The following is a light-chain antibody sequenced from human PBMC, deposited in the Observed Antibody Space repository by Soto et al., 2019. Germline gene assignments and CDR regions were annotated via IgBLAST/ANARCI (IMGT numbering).Light chain of an antibody. CDR1: QSVSFW. J-gene: IGKJ1*01. CDR2: KAS. CDR3: HQYNPHCP. V-gene: IGKV1-5*03. Sequence: VTKSPAALPVDIGDRVTITCRASQSVSFWLAWYQQKPGQAPKLLIYKASNLESGVPSRFRGRGFGTEFTLTISSLQPDDFATYSCHQYNPHCPFGQGTIV.